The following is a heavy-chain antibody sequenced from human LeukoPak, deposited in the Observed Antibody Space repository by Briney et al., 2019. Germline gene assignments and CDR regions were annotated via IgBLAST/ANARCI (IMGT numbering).Heavy chain of an antibody. CDR1: GFTFSNYW. V-gene: IGHV3-74*01. CDR3: ARSTYYYDSSGYFEFDY. Sequence: GGSLRLSCAASGFTFSNYWMHWVRQAPGKGLAWVSRIHSDGSTTSYADSVKGRFTISRDNAKNTLYLQMNSLRAEDTAVYYCARSTYYYDSSGYFEFDYWGQGTLVTVSS. J-gene: IGHJ4*02. D-gene: IGHD3-22*01. CDR2: IHSDGSTT.